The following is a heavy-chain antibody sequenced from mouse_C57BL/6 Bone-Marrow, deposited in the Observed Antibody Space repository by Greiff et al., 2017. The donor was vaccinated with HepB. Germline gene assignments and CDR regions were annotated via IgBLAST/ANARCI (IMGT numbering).Heavy chain of an antibody. D-gene: IGHD1-1*01. Sequence: EVQGVESGGGLVKPGGSLKLSCAASGFTFSSYTMSWVRQTPEKRLEWVATISGGGGNTYYPDSVKGRFTISRDNAKNTLYLQMSSLRSEDTALYYCARHFGTTVTGYFDYWGQGTTLTVSS. CDR1: GFTFSSYT. CDR3: ARHFGTTVTGYFDY. CDR2: ISGGGGNT. J-gene: IGHJ2*01. V-gene: IGHV5-9*01.